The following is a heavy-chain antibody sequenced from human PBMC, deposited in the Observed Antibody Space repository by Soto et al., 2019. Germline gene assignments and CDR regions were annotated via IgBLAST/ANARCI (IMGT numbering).Heavy chain of an antibody. D-gene: IGHD6-13*01. J-gene: IGHJ4*02. V-gene: IGHV4-59*08. Sequence: QVQLQESGPGLVKPSETLSLTCTVSGGSISSYYWSWIRQPPGKGLEWIGYIYYSGSGSTKYNPSLKSRVTISLDMSKNQFSLRLSSVTAADTAVYYCARSYTSSWFLDYWGQGTLVTVSS. CDR1: GGSISSYY. CDR3: ARSYTSSWFLDY. CDR2: IYYSGSGST.